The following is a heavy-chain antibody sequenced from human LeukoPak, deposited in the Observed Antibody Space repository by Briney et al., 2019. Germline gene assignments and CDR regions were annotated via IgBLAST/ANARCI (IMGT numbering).Heavy chain of an antibody. CDR2: IIPILGIA. V-gene: IGHV1-69*04. CDR1: GGTFSSYA. J-gene: IGHJ5*02. D-gene: IGHD4-17*01. CDR3: ARAATVTSFDRWFDP. Sequence: SVKVSCKASGGTFSSYAISWVRQAPGQGLEWMGRIIPILGIANYAQKFQGRVTITADKSTSTAYMELSSLRSEDTAVYYCARAATVTSFDRWFDPWGQGTLVTVSS.